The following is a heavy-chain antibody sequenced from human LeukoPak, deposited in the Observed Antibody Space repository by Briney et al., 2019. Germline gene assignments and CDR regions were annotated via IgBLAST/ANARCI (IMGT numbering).Heavy chain of an antibody. CDR2: IYTSGST. D-gene: IGHD3-10*01. V-gene: IGHV4-4*07. J-gene: IGHJ5*02. CDR1: GGSISSYY. Sequence: SETLSLTCTVSGGSISSYYWSWIRQPAGKGLEWIGRIYTSGSTNYNPSLKSRVTMSVDTSKNQFSLKLSSVTAADTAVYYCARDATYYYGSGSTNWFDPWGQGTLVTVSP. CDR3: ARDATYYYGSGSTNWFDP.